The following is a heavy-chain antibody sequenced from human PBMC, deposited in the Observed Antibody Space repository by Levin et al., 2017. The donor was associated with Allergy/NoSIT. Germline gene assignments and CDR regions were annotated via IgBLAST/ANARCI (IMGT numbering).Heavy chain of an antibody. CDR1: GGSVSGYY. J-gene: IGHJ5*01. CDR3: ASGWGSSPALHT. Sequence: SSETLSLTCAVYGGSVSGYYWTWIRQPPGKRLEWIGDIHESGSTSYSPSLRSRLTMTADTSKRQFSLKLTSVTAADTAIYYCASGWGSSPALHTWGPGTRVNVSS. D-gene: IGHD3-16*01. CDR2: IHESGST. V-gene: IGHV4-34*01.